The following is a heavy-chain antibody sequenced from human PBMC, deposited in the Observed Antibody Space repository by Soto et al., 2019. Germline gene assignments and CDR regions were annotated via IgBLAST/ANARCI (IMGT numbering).Heavy chain of an antibody. J-gene: IGHJ4*02. Sequence: GGSLRLSCAASGFTFSSYAMSWVRQAPGKGLEWVSAISGSGGSTYYADSVKGRFTISRDNSKNTLYLQMNSLRAEDTAVYYCAKVGPSDTTSVSGNRSSWFDYWGQGTLVTVSS. CDR2: ISGSGGST. CDR3: AKVGPSDTTSVSGNRSSWFDY. CDR1: GFTFSSYA. V-gene: IGHV3-23*01. D-gene: IGHD6-13*01.